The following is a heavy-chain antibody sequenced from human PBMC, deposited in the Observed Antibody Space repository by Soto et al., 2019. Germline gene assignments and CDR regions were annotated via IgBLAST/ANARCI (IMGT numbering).Heavy chain of an antibody. D-gene: IGHD2-2*03. Sequence: GGSRLSCAASGFTFSDYYMSWIRQAPGKGLEWVSYISSSSSYTNYADSVKGRFTISRDNAKNSLYLQMNSLRAEDTAVYYCARVPGFTMMDIWGQGTLVTVSS. CDR2: ISSSSSYT. CDR1: GFTFSDYY. CDR3: ARVPGFTMMDI. V-gene: IGHV3-11*06. J-gene: IGHJ4*02.